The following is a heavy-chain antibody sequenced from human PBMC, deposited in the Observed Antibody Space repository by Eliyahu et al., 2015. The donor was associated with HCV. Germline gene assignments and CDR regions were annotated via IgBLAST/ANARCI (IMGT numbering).Heavy chain of an antibody. D-gene: IGHD3-22*01. Sequence: QVQLVESGGGVVQPGGSLXLSCAASGFPFSHYAMHWVRQSPGKGLEWVALILHDGSNKYYSASVQGRFTISRDNSKNILYLHVNSLRGEDTAVYYCARDRDSTGFYLDYWGQGTLVTVPS. CDR1: GFPFSHYA. CDR3: ARDRDSTGFYLDY. CDR2: ILHDGSNK. V-gene: IGHV3-30*04. J-gene: IGHJ4*01.